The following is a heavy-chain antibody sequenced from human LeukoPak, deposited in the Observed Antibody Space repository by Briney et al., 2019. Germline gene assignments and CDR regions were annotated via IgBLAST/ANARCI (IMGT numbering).Heavy chain of an antibody. CDR1: GGSISSYY. CDR2: TYYSGST. CDR3: ARGLPYYDFWSGYPYNWFDP. Sequence: SETLSLTCTVSGGSISSYYWSWIRQPPGKGPEWIGYTYYSGSTNYNPSLKSRVTISLDTSKNQFSLKLSSVTAADTAVYYCARGLPYYDFWSGYPYNWFDPWGQGTLVTVSS. D-gene: IGHD3-3*01. J-gene: IGHJ5*02. V-gene: IGHV4-59*01.